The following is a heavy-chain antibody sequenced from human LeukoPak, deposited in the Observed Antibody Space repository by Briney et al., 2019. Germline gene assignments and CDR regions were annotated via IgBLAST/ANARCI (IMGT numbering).Heavy chain of an antibody. Sequence: SETLSLTCTVSGGSISSYYWSWIRQPAGKGLEWIGRIYTSGSTNYNPSLKSRVTMSVDTSKNQFSLTLSSVTAADTAVYYCARLYCSGGSCYNAFDIWGQGTMVTVSS. CDR1: GGSISSYY. CDR2: IYTSGST. D-gene: IGHD2-15*01. CDR3: ARLYCSGGSCYNAFDI. J-gene: IGHJ3*02. V-gene: IGHV4-4*07.